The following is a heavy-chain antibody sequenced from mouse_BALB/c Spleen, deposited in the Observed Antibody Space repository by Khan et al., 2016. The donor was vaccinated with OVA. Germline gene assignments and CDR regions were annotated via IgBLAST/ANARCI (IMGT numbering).Heavy chain of an antibody. CDR3: ARPPYFSYAMDN. CDR2: INTYTGEP. D-gene: IGHD2-10*01. CDR1: GHTFTNYG. J-gene: IGHJ4*01. Sequence: QIQLVQSGPELKKPGETVKISCKASGHTFTNYGMNWVKQAPGKGLKWMGWINTYTGEPTYADDFNGRFAFSLETSANTAYLQISNLKNEDTATYFCARPPYFSYAMDNWGQGTSVTVAS. V-gene: IGHV9-3-1*01.